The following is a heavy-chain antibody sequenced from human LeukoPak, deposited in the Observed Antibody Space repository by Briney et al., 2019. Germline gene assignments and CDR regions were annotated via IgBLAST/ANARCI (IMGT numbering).Heavy chain of an antibody. CDR2: ISYDGSNK. Sequence: GGSLRLSCAASGFTFSNYNMNWVRQAPGKGLEWVTAISYDGSNKYYADSVKGRFTISRDNSKNTLYVQMNSLRAEDTAVYYCAKDRISHGYEDYWGQGTLVTVSS. V-gene: IGHV3-30*18. CDR3: AKDRISHGYEDY. J-gene: IGHJ4*02. D-gene: IGHD2/OR15-2a*01. CDR1: GFTFSNYN.